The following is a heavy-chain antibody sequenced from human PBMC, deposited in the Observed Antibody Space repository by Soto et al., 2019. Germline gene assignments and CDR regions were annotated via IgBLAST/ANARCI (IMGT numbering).Heavy chain of an antibody. Sequence: GGSLRLSCAASGFTFTNSWMHWVRQAPGEGLVWVSGLNADGSSTYYADSVKGRFTISRDSAKGALYLQMNSLRAEDTAFYYCATVFDFRAQGTPVTVSS. CDR1: GFTFTNSW. J-gene: IGHJ4*02. CDR2: LNADGSST. CDR3: ATVFDF. V-gene: IGHV3-74*01.